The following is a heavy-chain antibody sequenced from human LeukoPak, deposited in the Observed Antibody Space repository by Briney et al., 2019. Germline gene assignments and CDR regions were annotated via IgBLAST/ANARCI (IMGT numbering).Heavy chain of an antibody. CDR3: AREDYYDSSGYAF. CDR2: INPNSGGT. V-gene: IGHV1-2*02. CDR1: GYTFTGYY. D-gene: IGHD3-22*01. Sequence: ASVKVSCKASGYTFTGYYMHWVRQAPGQGLEWMGWINPNSGGTNYAQKFQGRVTMTRDTSISTAYMELSRLRSDDTAVYYCAREDYYDSSGYAFWGQGTLVTVSS. J-gene: IGHJ4*02.